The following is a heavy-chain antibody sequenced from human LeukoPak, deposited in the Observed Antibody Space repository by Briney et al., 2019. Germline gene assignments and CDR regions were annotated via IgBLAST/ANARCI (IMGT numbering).Heavy chain of an antibody. D-gene: IGHD3-10*01. CDR1: GFTFSSYA. Sequence: GGSLRLSCAASGFTFSSYAMYWVRQAPGKGLEWVAVIAYDGNNKYYADSVKGRITISRDNSKNTLYLQMNSLRAEDTAVYYCARPGPRGAFDYWGQGTQVTVSS. CDR2: IAYDGNNK. V-gene: IGHV3-30*04. CDR3: ARPGPRGAFDY. J-gene: IGHJ4*02.